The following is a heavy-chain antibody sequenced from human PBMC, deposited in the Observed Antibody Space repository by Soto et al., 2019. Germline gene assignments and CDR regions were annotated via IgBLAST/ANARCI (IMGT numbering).Heavy chain of an antibody. CDR2: IYSSGST. J-gene: IGHJ6*02. CDR3: ARDYPYFTVTSSGGMGV. D-gene: IGHD4-17*01. CDR1: GGSISNYY. Sequence: SETLSLTCTVSGGSISNYYWSWIRQPPGKGLEWIGYIYSSGSTNYNPSLKSRVTISVDTSKNQFSLRLRSVTAADTAVYYCARDYPYFTVTSSGGMGVWGQGTTVTVSS. V-gene: IGHV4-59*01.